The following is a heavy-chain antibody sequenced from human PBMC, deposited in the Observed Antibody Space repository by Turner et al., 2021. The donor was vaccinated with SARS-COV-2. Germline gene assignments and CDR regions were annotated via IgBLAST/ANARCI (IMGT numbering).Heavy chain of an antibody. V-gene: IGHV3-7*03. CDR1: GFTFSSYW. D-gene: IGHD6-13*01. CDR3: ARLHTSSWYFDY. J-gene: IGHJ4*02. CDR2: IKQDGSEK. Sequence: EVQLVESGGGLVQPGGSLGLSCAASGFTFSSYWMSWVRQAPGKRLEWVANIKQDGSEKYYGDSVKGRFTISRDNAKNSLYLQMNSLRAEDTAVYYCARLHTSSWYFDYWGQGTLVTVSS.